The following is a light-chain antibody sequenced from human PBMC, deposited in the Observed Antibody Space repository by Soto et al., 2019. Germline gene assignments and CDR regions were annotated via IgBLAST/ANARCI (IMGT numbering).Light chain of an antibody. CDR1: QSVRSTF. CDR2: GAS. J-gene: IGKJ2*01. V-gene: IGKV3-20*01. Sequence: VLPQSPDTLSLSPGDRVTLSCRASQSVRSTFLAWYQQKPGQAPRLLIYGASNWATGIPDRFSGSASGTDFTLTISRLEPDDSAVYYCQQYHDSPMNTFGQGTKLEIK. CDR3: QQYHDSPMNT.